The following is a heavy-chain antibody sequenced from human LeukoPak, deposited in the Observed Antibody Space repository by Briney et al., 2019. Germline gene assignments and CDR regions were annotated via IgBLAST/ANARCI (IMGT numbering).Heavy chain of an antibody. V-gene: IGHV1-69*05. CDR2: IIPIFGTA. J-gene: IGHJ6*02. D-gene: IGHD4-23*01. CDR1: GGTFSSYA. Sequence: SVKVSCKASGGTFSSYAISWVRQAPGQGLEWMGGIIPIFGTANYAQKFQGRVTITTDESTSTAYMELSSLRSEDTAVYYCARVSRWRTHYYYYYGMDVWGQGTTVTVSS. CDR3: ARVSRWRTHYYYYYGMDV.